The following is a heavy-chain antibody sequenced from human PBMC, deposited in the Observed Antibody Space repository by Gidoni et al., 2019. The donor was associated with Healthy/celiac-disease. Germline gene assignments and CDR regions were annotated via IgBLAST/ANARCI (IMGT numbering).Heavy chain of an antibody. D-gene: IGHD3-22*01. Sequence: EVQLVESGGGLVKPGGSLRLSCAASGFTFSSYSMNWVRQAPGKGLEWVSSISSSSSYIYYADSVKGRFTSSRDNAKNSLYLQMNSLRAEDTAVYYCARDAPRITMIVVVLDAFDIWGQGTMVTVSS. V-gene: IGHV3-21*01. CDR3: ARDAPRITMIVVVLDAFDI. CDR2: ISSSSSYI. J-gene: IGHJ3*02. CDR1: GFTFSSYS.